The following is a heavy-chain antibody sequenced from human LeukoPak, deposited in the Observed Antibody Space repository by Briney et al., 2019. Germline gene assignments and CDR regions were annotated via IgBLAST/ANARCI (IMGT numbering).Heavy chain of an antibody. CDR1: GFTFSSYA. Sequence: GGSLRLSCAASGFTFSSYAMSWVRQAPGKGLEWVSAISGSSGSTYYADSVKGRFTISRDNSKNTLYLQMNSLRAEDTAVYYCAKSWRQWLVQDYFDYWGQGTLVTVSS. V-gene: IGHV3-23*01. CDR2: ISGSSGST. CDR3: AKSWRQWLVQDYFDY. J-gene: IGHJ4*02. D-gene: IGHD6-19*01.